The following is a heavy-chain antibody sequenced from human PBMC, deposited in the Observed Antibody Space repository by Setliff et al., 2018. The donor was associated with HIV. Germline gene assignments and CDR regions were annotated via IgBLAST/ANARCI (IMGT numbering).Heavy chain of an antibody. D-gene: IGHD3-16*02. Sequence: GASVKVSCKPSGQSFTNYDIHWLRRAPGQGLEWMGWMNPKSGVSGSALKFHDRVTMTRDTSTLTLYMELSSLTSEDTAVYYCARAKAVGGVIITGGLDVWGQGTTVTVSS. CDR2: MNPKSGVS. CDR3: ARAKAVGGVIITGGLDV. J-gene: IGHJ6*02. V-gene: IGHV1-8*01. CDR1: GQSFTNYD.